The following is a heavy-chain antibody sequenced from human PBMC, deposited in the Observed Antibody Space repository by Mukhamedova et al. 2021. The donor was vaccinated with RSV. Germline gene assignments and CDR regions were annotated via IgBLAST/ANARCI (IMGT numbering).Heavy chain of an antibody. V-gene: IGHV4-4*07. CDR3: AREDRQLDWFDP. J-gene: IGHJ5*02. D-gene: IGHD6-13*01. Sequence: GRIYTSGSTNYNPAFESRVTMSVDTSKDQFSLNLTSVTAADTAVYYYAREDRQLDWFDPWGQGTLVTVSS. CDR2: IYTSGST.